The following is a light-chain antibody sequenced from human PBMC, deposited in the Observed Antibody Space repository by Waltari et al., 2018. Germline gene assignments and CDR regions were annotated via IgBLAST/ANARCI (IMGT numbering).Light chain of an antibody. V-gene: IGKV3-15*01. CDR1: QSISSN. Sequence: EIVMTPPPATLSVSPGERATLSCRARQSISSNLAWYQHRPGQAPRLLIYDASTRATGIPARFSGSGSGTEFTLTISSLQSEDFALYYCQQYNNWPQTFGQGTKVEIE. CDR3: QQYNNWPQT. CDR2: DAS. J-gene: IGKJ1*01.